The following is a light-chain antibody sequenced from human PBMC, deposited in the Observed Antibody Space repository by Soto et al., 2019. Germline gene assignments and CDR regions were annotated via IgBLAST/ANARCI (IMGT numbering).Light chain of an antibody. V-gene: IGKV1-39*01. CDR1: QSISSY. Sequence: DIQMTQSPSSLSASVGDRVTITCRASQSISSYLNWYQQKPGKAPKLLIYAASSLQSGVPSRFSGSGSGTDFTLTISSLQPEDVATYYCQQSYSTPTTFGHGTKVEIK. CDR3: QQSYSTPTT. CDR2: AAS. J-gene: IGKJ1*01.